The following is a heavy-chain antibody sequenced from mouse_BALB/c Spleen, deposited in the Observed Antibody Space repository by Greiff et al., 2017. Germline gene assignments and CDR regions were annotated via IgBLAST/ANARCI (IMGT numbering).Heavy chain of an antibody. J-gene: IGHJ3*01. CDR2: IDPTNGNT. V-gene: IGHV14-3*02. CDR1: GFNIKDTY. CDR3: AYGNFLAWFAY. Sequence: VQLKQSGAELVKPGASVKLSCTASGFNIKDTYMHWVKQRPEQGLEWIGRIDPTNGNTKYDPKFQGKATITADTSSNTAYLQLSSLTSKDTAVYYCAYGNFLAWFAYWGQGTLVTVSA. D-gene: IGHD2-1*01.